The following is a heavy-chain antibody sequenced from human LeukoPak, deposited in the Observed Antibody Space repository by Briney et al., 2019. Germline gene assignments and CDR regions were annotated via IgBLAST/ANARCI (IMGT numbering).Heavy chain of an antibody. CDR2: ISYDGSNK. D-gene: IGHD3-22*01. CDR1: GFTFSSYG. CDR3: AKDRFFHDSSGFVYFQH. J-gene: IGHJ1*01. Sequence: GRSLRLSCAASGFTFSSYGMHWVRQAPGKGLEWVAVISYDGSNKYYADSVKGRFTIPRDNSKNTLYLQMNSLRAEDTAVYYCAKDRFFHDSSGFVYFQHWGQGTLVTVSS. V-gene: IGHV3-30*18.